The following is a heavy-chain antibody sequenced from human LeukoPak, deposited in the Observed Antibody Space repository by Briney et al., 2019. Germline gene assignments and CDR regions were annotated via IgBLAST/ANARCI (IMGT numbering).Heavy chain of an antibody. D-gene: IGHD5-18*01. CDR1: GGSFSGYY. CDR3: ASWDTAMGYFDY. CDR2: INHSGST. V-gene: IGHV4-34*01. Sequence: SETLSLTCAVYGGSFSGYYWSWIRQPPGKGLEWIGEINHSGSTNYNPSLKSRVTISVDTSKNQFSLKLSSVTAADTAVYYCASWDTAMGYFDYWGQGTLVTVSS. J-gene: IGHJ4*02.